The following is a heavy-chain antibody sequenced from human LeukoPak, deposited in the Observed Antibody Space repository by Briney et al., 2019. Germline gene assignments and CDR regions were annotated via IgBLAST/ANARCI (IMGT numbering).Heavy chain of an antibody. Sequence: SETLSLTCTVSGGSISTYYWSWIRQPPGKGLEWIGYIYYNGITNYNPSLKSRATISVDTSKNQFSLKLSSVTAADTAVYYCASLVRGVIGLDYWGQGTLVTVSS. J-gene: IGHJ4*02. V-gene: IGHV4-59*08. D-gene: IGHD3-10*01. CDR2: IYYNGIT. CDR3: ASLVRGVIGLDY. CDR1: GGSISTYY.